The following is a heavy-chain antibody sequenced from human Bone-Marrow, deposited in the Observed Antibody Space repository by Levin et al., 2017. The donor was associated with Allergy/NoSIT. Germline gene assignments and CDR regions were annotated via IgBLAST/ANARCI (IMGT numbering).Heavy chain of an antibody. Sequence: TLSLPCPVSCGSLRSGGYYWSWIRQHPGKGLEWIGYIYDSGSTSYNPSLESRVAISVDTSKNQFYLKLTSLTAADTAVYYCARIPDTTSEFDYWGQGTLVTVSS. J-gene: IGHJ4*02. V-gene: IGHV4-31*03. D-gene: IGHD5-18*01. CDR3: ARIPDTTSEFDY. CDR1: CGSLRSGGYY. CDR2: IYDSGST.